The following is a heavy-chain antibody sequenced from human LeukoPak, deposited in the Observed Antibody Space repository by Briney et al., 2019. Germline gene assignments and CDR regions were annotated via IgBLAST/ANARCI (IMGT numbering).Heavy chain of an antibody. V-gene: IGHV3-53*01. J-gene: IGHJ6*02. CDR2: IYSGGST. Sequence: GGSLRLSCAASGFTVSSNYMSWVRQAPGKGLEWVSVIYSGGSTYYADSVKGRFTISRDNSKNTLYLQMNSLRAEDTAVYYCARDVDCSGGSCFNRNYYGMDVWGQGTTVTVSS. CDR3: ARDVDCSGGSCFNRNYYGMDV. D-gene: IGHD2-15*01. CDR1: GFTVSSNY.